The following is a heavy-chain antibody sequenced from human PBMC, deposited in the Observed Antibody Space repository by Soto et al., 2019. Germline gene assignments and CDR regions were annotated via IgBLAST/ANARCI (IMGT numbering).Heavy chain of an antibody. V-gene: IGHV3-23*01. CDR2: ISGSGSST. CDR1: GFTFSSYT. CDR3: AEAWGSDD. D-gene: IGHD7-27*01. J-gene: IGHJ4*02. Sequence: EVQLLESGGGLVEPGGSRRLSCAASGFTFSSYTMSWVRQAPGKGLEWVSTISGSGSSTYSADSVKGRFTIPRDNSKTGRYLQMNSLRVEGTAIDGCAEAWGSDDWGQGTLGTVSS.